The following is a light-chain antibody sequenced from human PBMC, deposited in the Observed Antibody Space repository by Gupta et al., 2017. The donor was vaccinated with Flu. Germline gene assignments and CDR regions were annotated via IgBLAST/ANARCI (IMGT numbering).Light chain of an antibody. CDR2: GKN. Sequence: QSVLAQPPSASGTPGQRVPISCSGSSSNLGRNTVNGYQQVPGTDPKLLREGKNQRPSGVPDRFSGSKSGTSTSLAISGLQSEDEAEYDCAAWADSLNGHYVFGTGTKVTVL. V-gene: IGLV1-44*01. J-gene: IGLJ1*01. CDR1: SSNLGRNT. CDR3: AAWADSLNGHYV.